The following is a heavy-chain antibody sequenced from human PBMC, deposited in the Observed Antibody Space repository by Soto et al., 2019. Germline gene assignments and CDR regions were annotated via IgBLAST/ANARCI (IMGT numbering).Heavy chain of an antibody. CDR2: ISSDGSRK. J-gene: IGHJ4*02. Sequence: QVQLVESGGGVVHSGRSLRLSCIASGFTFSNYGIHWVRQGPGKGLEWVAFISSDGSRKLYAESVKGRFTISRDNSAYAVYLQMNNLRVEDSAIYYCAKDAVSRDGVWLAHVWGQGTVVTVSS. CDR3: AKDAVSRDGVWLAHV. D-gene: IGHD5-12*01. CDR1: GFTFSNYG. V-gene: IGHV3-30*18.